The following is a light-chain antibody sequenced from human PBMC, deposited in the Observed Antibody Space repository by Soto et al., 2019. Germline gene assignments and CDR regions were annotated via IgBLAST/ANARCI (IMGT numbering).Light chain of an antibody. V-gene: IGKV3-11*01. CDR1: QSVSSY. CDR2: DAS. Sequence: IVWPQSPSTLSLSPGERSTLSCMASQSVSSYLLWYQQKPGQAPRLLIYDASNRATGIPARFSGSGSETDFTLTISSLEPEDFAVYYCQHRMNWPLTFGQGTRLEI. J-gene: IGKJ5*01. CDR3: QHRMNWPLT.